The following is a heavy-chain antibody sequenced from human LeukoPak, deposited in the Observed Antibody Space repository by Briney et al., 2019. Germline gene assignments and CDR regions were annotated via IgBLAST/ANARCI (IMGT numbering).Heavy chain of an antibody. J-gene: IGHJ4*02. CDR1: GFXFSYYG. D-gene: IGHD2-8*01. Sequence: GTSLRLSCAASGFXFSYYGFHWVRQTPGKGLEWGAVIYYDGSKKYYTDSVKGRFTISRDNSKNTLFLQMNSLRAEDTAVYYCARDLGSTNYYFDYWGQGTLVTVSS. CDR2: IYYDGSKK. V-gene: IGHV3-33*01. CDR3: ARDLGSTNYYFDY.